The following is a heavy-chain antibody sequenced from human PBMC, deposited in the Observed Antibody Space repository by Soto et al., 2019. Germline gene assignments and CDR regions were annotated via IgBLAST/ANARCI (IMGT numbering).Heavy chain of an antibody. D-gene: IGHD3-22*01. CDR2: IYYSGST. J-gene: IGHJ6*02. Sequence: SETLSLTCTVSGGSVSSGSYYWSWIRQPPGKGLEWIGYIYYSGSTNYNPPLKSRVTISVDTSKNQFSLKLSSVTAADTAVYYCARELVSGDYYDSSGHYSYYYGMDVWGQGTTVTVSS. V-gene: IGHV4-61*01. CDR1: GGSVSSGSYY. CDR3: ARELVSGDYYDSSGHYSYYYGMDV.